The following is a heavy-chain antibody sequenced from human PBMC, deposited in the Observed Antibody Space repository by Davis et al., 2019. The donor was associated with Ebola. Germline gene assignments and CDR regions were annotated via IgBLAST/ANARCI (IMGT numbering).Heavy chain of an antibody. V-gene: IGHV1-2*04. CDR2: INPNSGST. D-gene: IGHD2-2*01. CDR3: ARVRSTTSSNDAFDI. CDR1: GYTFTSYY. J-gene: IGHJ3*02. Sequence: ASVKVSCKASGYTFTSYYMHWVRQAPGQGLEWMGWINPNSGSTNYAQKFEAWVTMTRDTSISTVYMELSRLRSDDMALYYCARVRSTTSSNDAFDIWGQGTMITVSS.